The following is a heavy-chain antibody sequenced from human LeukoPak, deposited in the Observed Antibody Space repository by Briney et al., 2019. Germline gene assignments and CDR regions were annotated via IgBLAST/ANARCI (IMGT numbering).Heavy chain of an antibody. CDR1: GFTFSSYY. J-gene: IGHJ6*03. Sequence: GGSLRLSCAASGFTFSSYYMSWARQAPGKGLGWVANIKQDGSEKCYVDSVKGRFTISRDNAKNSLYLQMNCLRAEDTAVYYCARDVLDSSSWYVGYYYYYMDVWGKGTTVTVSS. V-gene: IGHV3-7*01. D-gene: IGHD6-13*01. CDR3: ARDVLDSSSWYVGYYYYYMDV. CDR2: IKQDGSEK.